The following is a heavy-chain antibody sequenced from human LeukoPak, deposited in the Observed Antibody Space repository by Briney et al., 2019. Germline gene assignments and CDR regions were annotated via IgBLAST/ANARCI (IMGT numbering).Heavy chain of an antibody. D-gene: IGHD4-17*01. Sequence: GFLRLSCAASGFTFSSYAMSWVRQAPGKGLEWVANINKDGSERYNVDSVKGRFTISRDNANKSLYLQMNSLRAEDTSVYYCARESKGRSKIDYWGQGTLVTVSS. CDR2: INKDGSER. CDR3: ARESKGRSKIDY. V-gene: IGHV3-7*01. J-gene: IGHJ4*02. CDR1: GFTFSSYA.